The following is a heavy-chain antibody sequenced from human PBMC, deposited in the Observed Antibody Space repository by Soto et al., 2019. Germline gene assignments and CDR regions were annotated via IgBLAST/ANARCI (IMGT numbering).Heavy chain of an antibody. CDR2: INHSGST. D-gene: IGHD6-13*01. J-gene: IGHJ6*02. CDR3: ARVRYSSSWYLFYYGMDV. V-gene: IGHV4-34*01. CDR1: GGSFSGYY. Sequence: SETLSLTCAVYGGSFSGYYWSWIRQPPGKGLEWIGEINHSGSTNYNPSLKSRVTISVDTSKNQFSLKLSSVTAADTAVYYCARVRYSSSWYLFYYGMDVWGQGTTVTVSS.